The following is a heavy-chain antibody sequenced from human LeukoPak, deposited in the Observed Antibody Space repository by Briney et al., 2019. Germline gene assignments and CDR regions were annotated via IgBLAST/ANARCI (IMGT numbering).Heavy chain of an antibody. CDR1: GYSISSGYY. J-gene: IGHJ4*02. Sequence: SEALSLTCTVSGYSISSGYYWGWIRQPPGKGLEWIGSIYHSGSTYYNPSLKSRVTISVDTSKNQFSLKLSSVTAADTAVYYCARVSVWLPYYWGQGTLVTVSS. CDR3: ARVSVWLPYY. D-gene: IGHD5-24*01. V-gene: IGHV4-38-2*02. CDR2: IYHSGST.